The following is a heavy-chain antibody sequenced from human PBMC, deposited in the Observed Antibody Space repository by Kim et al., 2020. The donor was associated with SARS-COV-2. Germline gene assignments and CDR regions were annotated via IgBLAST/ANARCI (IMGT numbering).Heavy chain of an antibody. J-gene: IGHJ6*02. Sequence: PSLTSRLTISVDTSKNQFSLNLNSVTAADTAVYYCARAKGSGRYYYGMDVWGQGTTVTVSS. D-gene: IGHD3-10*01. CDR3: ARAKGSGRYYYGMDV. V-gene: IGHV4-31*02.